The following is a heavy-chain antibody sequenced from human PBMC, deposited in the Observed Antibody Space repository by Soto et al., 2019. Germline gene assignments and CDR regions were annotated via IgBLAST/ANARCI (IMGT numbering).Heavy chain of an antibody. CDR1: GFTLSNYW. CDR2: INKDGSQK. CDR3: LIELGLAX. V-gene: IGHV3-7*03. Sequence: GGSLRLSFAASGFTLSNYWMTWVRQAPGKGLEWVSNINKDGSQKSYVDSVKVRFTIARDNGQNSLSLQMNSLRVEDTAVYYCLIELGLAXWGQAALVTVSX. J-gene: IGHJ4*02. D-gene: IGHD7-27*01.